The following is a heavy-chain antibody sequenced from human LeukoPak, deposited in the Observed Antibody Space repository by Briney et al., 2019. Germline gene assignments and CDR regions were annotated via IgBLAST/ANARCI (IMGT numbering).Heavy chain of an antibody. V-gene: IGHV4-4*07. CDR3: ARGLITYYYDSSGYYPSYFDY. D-gene: IGHD3-22*01. CDR1: GGSISSYY. J-gene: IGHJ4*02. Sequence: SETLSLTCTVSGGSISSYYWSWIRQPAGKGLEWIGRIYTSGSTNYNPSLKSRVTMSVDTSKNQFSLKLSSVTAADTAVYYCARGLITYYYDSSGYYPSYFDYWGQGTLVTVSS. CDR2: IYTSGST.